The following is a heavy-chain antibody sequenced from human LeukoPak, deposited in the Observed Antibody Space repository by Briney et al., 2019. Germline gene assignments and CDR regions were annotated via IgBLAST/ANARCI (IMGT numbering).Heavy chain of an antibody. Sequence: PGGSLRLSCAASGFTFSNAWVSWVRQAPGKGLEWVGRIKSKTDGGTTDYAAPVKGRFTISRDDSKNTLYLQMNSLKTEDTAVYYCTTSRGQWLMIYWGQGTLVTVSS. CDR3: TTSRGQWLMIY. V-gene: IGHV3-15*01. D-gene: IGHD6-19*01. CDR2: IKSKTDGGTT. CDR1: GFTFSNAW. J-gene: IGHJ4*02.